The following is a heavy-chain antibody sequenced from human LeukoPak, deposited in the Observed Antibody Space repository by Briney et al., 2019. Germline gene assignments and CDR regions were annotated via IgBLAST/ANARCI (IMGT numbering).Heavy chain of an antibody. CDR2: ISSSSSYI. CDR1: GFTFSNYN. D-gene: IGHD5-18*01. CDR3: ASIDTAMVRGFDY. Sequence: PGRSLRLSCAASGFTFSNYNMNWVRQTPGKGLEWVSFISSSSSYIYYADSVKGRFTISRDNAKNSLYLQMNSLRAEDTAVYYCASIDTAMVRGFDYWGQGTLVTVSS. J-gene: IGHJ4*02. V-gene: IGHV3-21*01.